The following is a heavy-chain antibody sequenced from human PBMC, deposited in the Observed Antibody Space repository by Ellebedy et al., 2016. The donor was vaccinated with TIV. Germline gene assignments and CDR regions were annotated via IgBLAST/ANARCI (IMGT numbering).Heavy chain of an antibody. Sequence: SGPTLVKPTETLTLTCTVSGFSLSNLIMGVSWIRQPPGKALEWLAHIFSNDKKSFSTSLKSRLTISKDTAKSQVVLTMTNMDAVDTATYYCARTLRYCGGDCSHQFDFWGQGTLVTVSS. CDR2: IFSNDKK. D-gene: IGHD2-21*02. V-gene: IGHV2-26*01. CDR3: ARTLRYCGGDCSHQFDF. J-gene: IGHJ4*02. CDR1: GFSLSNLIMG.